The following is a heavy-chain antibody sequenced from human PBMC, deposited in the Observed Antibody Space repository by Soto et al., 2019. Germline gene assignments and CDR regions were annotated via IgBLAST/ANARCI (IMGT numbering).Heavy chain of an antibody. CDR2: IIPIFGTA. Sequence: GASVKVSCKASGGTFSSYAISWVRQAPGQGLEWMGGIIPIFGTASYAQKFQGRVTITADESTSTAYMELSSLRSEDTAVYYCAKGVVVRNYYFDYWGQGTLVTVSS. CDR3: AKGVVVRNYYFDY. V-gene: IGHV1-69*13. D-gene: IGHD3-22*01. J-gene: IGHJ4*02. CDR1: GGTFSSYA.